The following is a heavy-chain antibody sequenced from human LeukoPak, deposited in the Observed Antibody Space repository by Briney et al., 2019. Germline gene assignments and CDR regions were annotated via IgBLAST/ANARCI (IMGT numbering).Heavy chain of an antibody. CDR3: ARDGYSGLTYYYYYMDV. Sequence: GGSLRLSCAASGFTFSTYAMNWVRQAPGKGLEWVSAISGSGSSTYYADSVKGRFTISRDNSKNTLYLQMNSLRAEDTAVYYCARDGYSGLTYYYYYMDVWGKGTTVTISS. CDR1: GFTFSTYA. D-gene: IGHD5-18*01. CDR2: ISGSGSST. V-gene: IGHV3-23*01. J-gene: IGHJ6*03.